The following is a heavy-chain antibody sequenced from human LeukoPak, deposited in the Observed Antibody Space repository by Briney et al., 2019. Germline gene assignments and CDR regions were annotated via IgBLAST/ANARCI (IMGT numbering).Heavy chain of an antibody. Sequence: GGSLRLSCAASGFTFSSYAMSWVRQAPGKGLEWVSAISGSGGSTYYADSVKGRFTISRDNSKNTLYLQMNSLRAEDTAVYYCAKDPRYSSSWSYFDYWGQGTLVTVSS. J-gene: IGHJ4*02. CDR2: ISGSGGST. CDR1: GFTFSSYA. CDR3: AKDPRYSSSWSYFDY. D-gene: IGHD6-13*01. V-gene: IGHV3-23*01.